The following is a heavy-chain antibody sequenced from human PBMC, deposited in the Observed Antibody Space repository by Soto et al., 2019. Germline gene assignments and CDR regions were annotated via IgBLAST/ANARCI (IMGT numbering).Heavy chain of an antibody. CDR3: ARGGVGMLDAFDI. CDR1: GGSISSYY. D-gene: IGHD3-10*01. V-gene: IGHV4-59*01. J-gene: IGHJ3*02. Sequence: SETLSLTCTVSGGSISSYYWSWIRQPPGKGLEWIGYIYYSGSTNYNPSLKSRVTISVDTSKNQFSLKLSSVTAADTAVYYCARGGVGMLDAFDIWGQGTMVTVSS. CDR2: IYYSGST.